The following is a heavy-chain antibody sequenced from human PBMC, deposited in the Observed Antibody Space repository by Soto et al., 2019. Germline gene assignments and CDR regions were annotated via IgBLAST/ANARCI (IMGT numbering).Heavy chain of an antibody. CDR1: GGSISSSSYY. D-gene: IGHD6-13*01. Sequence: QLQLQESGPGLVKPSETLSLTCTVSGGSISSSSYYWGWIRQPPGKGLEWIGSIYYSGSTYYNPSLKSRVIISVDTSKNQFSLKLSSVTAADTAVYYCARPHGVAAAGPGGWFDPWGQGTLVTVSS. CDR2: IYYSGST. J-gene: IGHJ5*02. CDR3: ARPHGVAAAGPGGWFDP. V-gene: IGHV4-39*01.